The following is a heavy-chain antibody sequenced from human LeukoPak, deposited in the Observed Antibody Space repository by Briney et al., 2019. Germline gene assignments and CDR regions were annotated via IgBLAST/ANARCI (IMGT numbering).Heavy chain of an antibody. CDR2: IYPGDSDT. J-gene: IGHJ5*02. CDR1: GYSFASYW. CDR3: ARRSTSSEWFDP. V-gene: IGHV5-51*01. D-gene: IGHD2-2*01. Sequence: GESLKISCKGSGYSFASYWIAWVRQMPGKGLEWMGVIYPGDSDTRYSPSFQGQVTISADKTISTAYLQWSSLKASDTAIYYCARRSTSSEWFDPWGQGTLVTVSS.